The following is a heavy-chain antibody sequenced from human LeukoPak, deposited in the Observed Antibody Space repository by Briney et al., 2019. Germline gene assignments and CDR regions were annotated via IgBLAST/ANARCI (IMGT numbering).Heavy chain of an antibody. D-gene: IGHD3-22*01. CDR3: AGGWGYYDRSGYFYRKYYSDY. Sequence: ASVKVSCKASGYTFTGYYIHWVRQAPGQGLEWMGWINPNSGGTNYAQKFQDWVTLTRDMSINTAYMELSRLRSDDTAVYYCAGGWGYYDRSGYFYRKYYSDYWGQGTLVTVSS. CDR2: INPNSGGT. V-gene: IGHV1-2*04. CDR1: GYTFTGYY. J-gene: IGHJ4*02.